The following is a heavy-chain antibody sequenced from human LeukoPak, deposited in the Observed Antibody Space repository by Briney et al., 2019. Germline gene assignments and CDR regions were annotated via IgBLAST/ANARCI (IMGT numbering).Heavy chain of an antibody. J-gene: IGHJ5*02. V-gene: IGHV3-23*01. CDR3: AKGFGSYYSSGVFMAS. CDR2: ISGSGGST. Sequence: GGSLRLSCAASGFTFSSYSMNWVRQAPGKGLEWVSAISGSGGSTYYADSVKGRFTISRDNSKKTLYLQMNSLRAEDTAVYYCAKGFGSYYSSGVFMASWGQGTLVTVSS. CDR1: GFTFSSYS. D-gene: IGHD1-26*01.